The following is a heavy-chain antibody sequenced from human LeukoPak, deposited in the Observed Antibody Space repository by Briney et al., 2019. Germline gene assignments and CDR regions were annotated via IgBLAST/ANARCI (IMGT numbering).Heavy chain of an antibody. Sequence: GRSLRLSCAASGFTFDDHAMHSVRQAPGKGLEWVSGISWNSGSIGYADSVKGRFTISRDNAKNSLYLQMNSLRAEDTALYYCAKDISAYYDSSGHFDYWGQGTLVTVSS. CDR1: GFTFDDHA. V-gene: IGHV3-9*01. J-gene: IGHJ4*02. CDR3: AKDISAYYDSSGHFDY. D-gene: IGHD3-22*01. CDR2: ISWNSGSI.